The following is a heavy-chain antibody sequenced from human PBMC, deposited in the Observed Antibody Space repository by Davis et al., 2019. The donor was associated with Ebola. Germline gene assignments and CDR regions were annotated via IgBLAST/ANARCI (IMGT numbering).Heavy chain of an antibody. J-gene: IGHJ4*02. Sequence: SETLSLTCTVSGRSISSYYWSWIRQPPGRGLEWIGYIYYSGSTNYNPSLKSRVTISVDTSKNQFSLKLSSVTAADTAVYYCASLTVVTSIDYWGQGTLVTVSS. CDR1: GRSISSYY. V-gene: IGHV4-59*01. D-gene: IGHD4-23*01. CDR3: ASLTVVTSIDY. CDR2: IYYSGST.